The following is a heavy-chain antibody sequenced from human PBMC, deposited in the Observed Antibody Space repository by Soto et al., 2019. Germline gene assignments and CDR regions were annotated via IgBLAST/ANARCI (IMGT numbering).Heavy chain of an antibody. CDR3: ASAFRGYSYGNYYYYGMDV. Sequence: SVKVTCKDSGYTFTSYGISWVRQAPGQGLEWMGWISAYNGNTNYSQKFQGRVTITRDTSASTAYMELSSLRSEDTAVYYCASAFRGYSYGNYYYYGMDVWGQGTTVTVSS. CDR1: GYTFTSYG. D-gene: IGHD5-18*01. J-gene: IGHJ6*02. CDR2: ISAYNGNT. V-gene: IGHV1-18*01.